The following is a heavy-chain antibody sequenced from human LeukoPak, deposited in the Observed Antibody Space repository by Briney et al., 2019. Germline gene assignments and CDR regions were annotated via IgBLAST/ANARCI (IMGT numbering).Heavy chain of an antibody. CDR3: ARGDSSGIFDP. CDR2: VLSDGATQ. D-gene: IGHD6-19*01. J-gene: IGHJ5*02. V-gene: IGHV3-30*17. Sequence: PGGSLRLSCAASGFTFSDYPMNWVRQAPGKGLEWVAVVLSDGATQYYADSVKGRFTISRDNSKNTLFLQWNSLQADDTAVYFCARGDSSGIFDPWGQGTLVTVSS. CDR1: GFTFSDYP.